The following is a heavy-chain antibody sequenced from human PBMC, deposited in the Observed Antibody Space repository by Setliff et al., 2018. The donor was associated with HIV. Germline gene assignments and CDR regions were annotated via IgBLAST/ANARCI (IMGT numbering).Heavy chain of an antibody. D-gene: IGHD3-16*01. V-gene: IGHV3-23*03. CDR2: IYADSAFT. J-gene: IGHJ5*02. CDR1: GVSLNYYA. Sequence: PGGSLRLSCVAPGVSLNYYAFSWVRQAPGRGLEWVSLIYADSAFTYYADSVKGRFTISRDNSQNTLHLQMNSLRAEDTAVYYCAKGVKFLDPWGQGTLVTVSS. CDR3: AKGVKFLDP.